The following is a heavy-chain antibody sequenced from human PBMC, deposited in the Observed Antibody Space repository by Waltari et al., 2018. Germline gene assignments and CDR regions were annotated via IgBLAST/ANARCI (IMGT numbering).Heavy chain of an antibody. D-gene: IGHD3-10*01. CDR2: ISAYNGNT. CDR1: GYTFTSYG. CDR3: ASTITMVRGPVRGDGMDV. V-gene: IGHV1-18*01. J-gene: IGHJ6*02. Sequence: QVQLVQSGAEVKKPGASVKVSCKASGYTFTSYGISWVRQAPGQGLEWTGWISAYNGNTNYAQKLQGRVTMTTDTSTSTAYMELRSLRSDDTAVYYCASTITMVRGPVRGDGMDVWGQGTTVTVSS.